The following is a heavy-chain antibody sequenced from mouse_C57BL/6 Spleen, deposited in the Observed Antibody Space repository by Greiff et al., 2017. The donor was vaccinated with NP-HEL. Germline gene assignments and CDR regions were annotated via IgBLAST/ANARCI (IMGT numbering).Heavy chain of an antibody. D-gene: IGHD2-5*01. CDR2: ISDGGSYT. Sequence: EVKVEESGGGLVKPGGSLKLSCAASGFTFSSYAMSWVRQTPEKRLEWVATISDGGSYTYYPDNVKGRFTISRDNAKNNLYLQMSHLKSEDTAMYYCARDNPYYSNWYFDVWGTGTTVTVSS. CDR1: GFTFSSYA. CDR3: ARDNPYYSNWYFDV. V-gene: IGHV5-4*01. J-gene: IGHJ1*03.